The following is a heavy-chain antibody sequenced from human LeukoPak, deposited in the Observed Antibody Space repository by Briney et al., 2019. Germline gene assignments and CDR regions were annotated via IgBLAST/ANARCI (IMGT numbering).Heavy chain of an antibody. Sequence: PGGSLRLSCTASGFSFSGHWMRWARQLPGKGLVLVSRISPTGSTTSYADSVKDRFSVSRDNAKNTLYLQVNNLRAEDTAVYYCARGPNSNWSGLDFWGQGTLLTVSS. J-gene: IGHJ4*02. CDR3: ARGPNSNWSGLDF. CDR1: GFSFSGHW. CDR2: ISPTGSTT. D-gene: IGHD6-6*01. V-gene: IGHV3-74*01.